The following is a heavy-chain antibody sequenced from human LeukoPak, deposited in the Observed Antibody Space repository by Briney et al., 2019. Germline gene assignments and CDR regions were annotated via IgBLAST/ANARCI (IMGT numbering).Heavy chain of an antibody. J-gene: IGHJ4*02. Sequence: PSETLSLTCTVSGGSISSSSYYWGWIRQPPEKGLEWIGSIYYSGSTYYNPSLKSRVTISVDTSKNQFSLKLSSVTAADTAVYYCARHAPGPPITMVRGVKYYFDYWGQGTLVTVSS. CDR3: ARHAPGPPITMVRGVKYYFDY. CDR1: GGSISSSSYY. V-gene: IGHV4-39*01. CDR2: IYYSGST. D-gene: IGHD3-10*01.